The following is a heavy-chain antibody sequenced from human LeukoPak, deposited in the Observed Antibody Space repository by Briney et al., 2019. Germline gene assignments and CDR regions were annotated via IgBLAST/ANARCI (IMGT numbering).Heavy chain of an antibody. Sequence: GGSLRLSCAASGFTFSSYAMSWVRQAPGKGLEWVSAISGSGGSTYYADSVKGRFTISRDNSKNTLYLQMNSLRAEDTAVYYCATANTGAVLRFLEWLSLLDYWGQGTLVTVSS. J-gene: IGHJ4*02. CDR2: ISGSGGST. D-gene: IGHD3-3*01. CDR3: ATANTGAVLRFLEWLSLLDY. V-gene: IGHV3-23*01. CDR1: GFTFSSYA.